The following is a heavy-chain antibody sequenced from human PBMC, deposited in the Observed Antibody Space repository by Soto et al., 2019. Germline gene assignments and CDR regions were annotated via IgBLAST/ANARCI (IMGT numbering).Heavy chain of an antibody. J-gene: IGHJ4*02. CDR2: INHSGST. Sequence: ETLSLTCAVYGGSFSGYYWSWIRQPPGKGLEWIGEINHSGSTNYNPSLKSRVTISVDTSKNQFSLKLSSVTAADTAVYYCARVVSGSYYRLGYFDYWGQGTLVTVSS. CDR3: ARVVSGSYYRLGYFDY. V-gene: IGHV4-34*01. D-gene: IGHD1-26*01. CDR1: GGSFSGYY.